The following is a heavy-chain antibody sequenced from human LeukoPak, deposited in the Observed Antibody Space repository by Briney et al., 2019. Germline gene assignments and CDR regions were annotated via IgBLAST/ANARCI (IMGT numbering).Heavy chain of an antibody. V-gene: IGHV3-23*01. CDR2: ISGSGGST. Sequence: SGGSLRLSCAASGFTFSSYAMSWVRQAPGKGLEWVSAISGSGGSTYYADSVKGRFTISRDNSKNTLYLQMNSLRAEDTAVYYCAKDGEMATITIPFDYWGQGTLVTVSS. CDR3: AKDGEMATITIPFDY. CDR1: GFTFSSYA. J-gene: IGHJ4*02. D-gene: IGHD5-24*01.